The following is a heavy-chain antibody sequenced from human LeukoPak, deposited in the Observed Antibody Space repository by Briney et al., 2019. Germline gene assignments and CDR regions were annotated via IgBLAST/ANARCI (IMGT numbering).Heavy chain of an antibody. D-gene: IGHD2-15*01. V-gene: IGHV1-46*01. CDR2: INPSGGST. CDR3: ARDPGYCSGGSCYGEGSFDP. Sequence: ASVKVSCKASGCTFTSYYMHWVRQAPGQGLEWMGIINPSGGSTSYAQKFQGRVTMTRDTSTSTVYMELSSLRSEDTAVYYCARDPGYCSGGSCYGEGSFDPWGQGTLVTVSS. CDR1: GCTFTSYY. J-gene: IGHJ5*02.